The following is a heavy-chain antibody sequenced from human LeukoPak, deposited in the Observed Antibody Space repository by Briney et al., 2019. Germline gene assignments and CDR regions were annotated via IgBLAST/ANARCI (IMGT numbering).Heavy chain of an antibody. Sequence: PGGSLRLSCAASGFTFSSYSMNWVRQAPGKGLEWVSSISSSSSYTYYADSVKGRFTISRDNAKNSLYLRMNSLRAEDTAVYYCAREVRQRITIFGVAEPNYYFDYWGQGTLVTVSS. J-gene: IGHJ4*02. D-gene: IGHD3-3*01. CDR3: AREVRQRITIFGVAEPNYYFDY. V-gene: IGHV3-21*01. CDR1: GFTFSSYS. CDR2: ISSSSSYT.